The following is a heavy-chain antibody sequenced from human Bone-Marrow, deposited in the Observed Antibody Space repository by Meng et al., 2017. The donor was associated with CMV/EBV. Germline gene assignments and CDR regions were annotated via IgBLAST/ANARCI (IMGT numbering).Heavy chain of an antibody. V-gene: IGHV3-15*07. CDR1: W. Sequence: WMNWGRQAPGKGLEWVRRIKSKTDGGTTDYAAPVKGRFTISRDDSKNTLYLQINSLKTEDTAIYYCTTYDLGYCSSTSCYGGNWFDPWGQGTLVTVSS. J-gene: IGHJ5*02. CDR3: TTYDLGYCSSTSCYGGNWFDP. D-gene: IGHD2-2*01. CDR2: IKSKTDGGTT.